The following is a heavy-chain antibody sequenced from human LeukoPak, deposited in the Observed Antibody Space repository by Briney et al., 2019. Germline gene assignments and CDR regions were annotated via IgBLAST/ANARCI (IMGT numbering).Heavy chain of an antibody. Sequence: SETLSLTCTVSGCSFSSGSFYWICLRQPAGLGLVSVGRIYTSGSTNYNPSLKSRVTISVDTSKNKFSLKLSSVTAADTAVYYCARDRHPLNWNYEGAFDIWGQGTMVTVSS. CDR1: GCSFSSGSFY. V-gene: IGHV4-61*02. CDR2: IYTSGST. CDR3: ARDRHPLNWNYEGAFDI. D-gene: IGHD1-7*01. J-gene: IGHJ3*02.